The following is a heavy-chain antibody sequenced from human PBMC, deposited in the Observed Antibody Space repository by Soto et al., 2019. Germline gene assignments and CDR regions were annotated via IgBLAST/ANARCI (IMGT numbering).Heavy chain of an antibody. J-gene: IGHJ4*02. CDR3: ARASYYDFWSGYHQRKLFDY. CDR2: INHSGST. CDR1: GGSFSGYY. Sequence: SETLSLTCAVYGGSFSGYYWSWIRQPPGKGLEWIGEINHSGSTNYNPSLKSRVTISVDTSKNQFSLKLSSVTAADTAVYYCARASYYDFWSGYHQRKLFDYWGQGTLVTVSS. V-gene: IGHV4-34*01. D-gene: IGHD3-3*01.